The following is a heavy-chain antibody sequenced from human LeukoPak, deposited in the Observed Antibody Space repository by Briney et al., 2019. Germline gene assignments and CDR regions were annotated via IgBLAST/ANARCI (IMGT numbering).Heavy chain of an antibody. D-gene: IGHD3-9*01. CDR2: IYYSGST. J-gene: IGHJ5*02. CDR1: GGSISSGDYY. CDR3: ARLPTGYPNWFDP. V-gene: IGHV4-30-4*01. Sequence: SSETLSLTCTVSGGSISSGDYYWSWIRQPPGKGLEWIGYIYYSGSTYYNPSLKSRVTISVDTSKNQFFLKLSSVTAADTAVYYCARLPTGYPNWFDPWGQGSLVTVSS.